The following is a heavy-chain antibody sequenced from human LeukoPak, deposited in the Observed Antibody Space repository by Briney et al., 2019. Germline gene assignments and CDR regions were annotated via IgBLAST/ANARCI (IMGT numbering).Heavy chain of an antibody. CDR1: GFTFSSYG. CDR3: ARDDALGDNV. Sequence: GRSLRLSCAASGFTFSSYGMHWVRQAPGKGLEWVAVILNDGSQEKYADSVKGRFTISRDNSKNTLFPQMNSLRAEDTAVYYCARDDALGDNVWGQGTMVTVSS. V-gene: IGHV3-33*01. D-gene: IGHD3-16*01. CDR2: ILNDGSQE. J-gene: IGHJ3*01.